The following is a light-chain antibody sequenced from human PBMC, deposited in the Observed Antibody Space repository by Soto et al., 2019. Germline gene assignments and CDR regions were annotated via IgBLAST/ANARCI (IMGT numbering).Light chain of an antibody. CDR2: END. CDR3: ETGDPRLSAGVFGV. V-gene: IGLV1-51*02. Sequence: QSVLTQPPSVSAAPGQKVTISCSGSSSNIGNNYVSWYQQLPGTAPKLLIYENDKRPSGIPDRFSGSKSGTSATLDITGLQRGDEAYYYGETGDPRLSAGVFGVSGGGTKLPVL. CDR1: SSNIGNNY. J-gene: IGLJ3*02.